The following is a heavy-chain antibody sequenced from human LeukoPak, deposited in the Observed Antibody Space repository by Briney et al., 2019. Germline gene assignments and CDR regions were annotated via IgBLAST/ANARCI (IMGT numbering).Heavy chain of an antibody. J-gene: IGHJ4*02. Sequence: SETLSLTCAVYGGSFSGYYWSWIRQPPGKGLEWIGEINHSGSTNYNPSLKSRVTISVDTSKNQFSLKLSSVTAADTAVYYCARGYQLLGKFDYWGQGTLVTVSS. CDR3: ARGYQLLGKFDY. V-gene: IGHV4-34*01. CDR1: GGSFSGYY. D-gene: IGHD2-2*01. CDR2: INHSGST.